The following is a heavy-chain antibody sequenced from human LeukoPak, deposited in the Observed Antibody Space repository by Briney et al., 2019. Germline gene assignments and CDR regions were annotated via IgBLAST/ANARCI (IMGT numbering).Heavy chain of an antibody. CDR1: GFTFSSYA. V-gene: IGHV3-30-3*01. CDR3: ARDSAIAAAGGYFDY. Sequence: GRSLRLSCAASGFTFSSYAMHWVRQAPGKGLEWVAVISYDGSNKCYADSVKGRFTISRDNSKNTLYLQMNSLRAEDTAVYYCARDSAIAAAGGYFDYWGQGTLVTVSS. CDR2: ISYDGSNK. D-gene: IGHD6-13*01. J-gene: IGHJ4*02.